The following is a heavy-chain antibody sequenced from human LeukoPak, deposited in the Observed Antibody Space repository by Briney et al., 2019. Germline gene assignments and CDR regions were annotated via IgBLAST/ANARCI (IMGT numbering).Heavy chain of an antibody. D-gene: IGHD4/OR15-4a*01. CDR1: GFTFGDYA. V-gene: IGHV3-11*06. CDR2: ISSSSRYT. CDR3: ARVHWYFDY. J-gene: IGHJ2*01. Sequence: GRSLRLSCTASGFTFGDYAMSWVRQVPGKGLEWVSYISSSSRYTNYADPVKGRFTISRDNARNSLYLQLSSLRADDTAMYYCARVHWYFDYWGRGTLVIVSS.